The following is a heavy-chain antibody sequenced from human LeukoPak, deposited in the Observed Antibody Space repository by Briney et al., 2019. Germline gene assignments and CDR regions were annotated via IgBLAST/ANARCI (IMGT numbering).Heavy chain of an antibody. D-gene: IGHD3-22*01. J-gene: IGHJ4*02. CDR1: GFTFSDYY. Sequence: GGSLRLSCAASGFTFSDYYMTWIRQAPGKGLEWVSYISSSGSTIYYADSVKGRSTISRDNAKNSLYLQMNSLRAEDTAVYYCARCRQGGYYYDSSGYDYWGQGTLVTVSS. CDR2: ISSSGSTI. V-gene: IGHV3-11*01. CDR3: ARCRQGGYYYDSSGYDY.